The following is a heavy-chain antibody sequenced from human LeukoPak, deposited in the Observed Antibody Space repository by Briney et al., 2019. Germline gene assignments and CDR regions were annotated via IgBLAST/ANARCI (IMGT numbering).Heavy chain of an antibody. CDR3: ARANPPYYYYYGMDV. CDR2: ITSSGSTT. V-gene: IGHV3-11*01. Sequence: PGGSLRLSCAASGITFSSYAMTWIRQAPGEGLEWISYITSSGSTTFYAESVKGRFTISRDNAKKSLYLQMNSLRAEDTAVYYCARANPPYYYYYGMDVWGQGTTVTVSS. J-gene: IGHJ6*02. CDR1: GITFSSYA.